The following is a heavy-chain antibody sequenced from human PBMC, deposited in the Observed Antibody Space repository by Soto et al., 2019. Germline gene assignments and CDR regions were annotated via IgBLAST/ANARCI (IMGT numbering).Heavy chain of an antibody. CDR1: GGTFSSYA. J-gene: IGHJ4*02. CDR3: AREGRHFDY. V-gene: IGHV1-69*06. Sequence: SVKVSCKASGGTFSSYAISWVRQAPGQGLEWMGGINPIFGTPHYAQKYQGRVTITADTFTNTAYMELTRLTSDDTAVYFCAREGRHFDYRGQGTLVTVSS. CDR2: INPIFGTP.